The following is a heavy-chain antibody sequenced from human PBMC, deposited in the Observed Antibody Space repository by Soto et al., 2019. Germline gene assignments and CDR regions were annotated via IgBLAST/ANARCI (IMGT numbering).Heavy chain of an antibody. CDR1: GFTFDDYA. J-gene: IGHJ4*02. CDR2: ISWNSGSI. D-gene: IGHD2-15*01. CDR3: AKCSLGGGSCYLDY. V-gene: IGHV3-9*01. Sequence: EVQLVESGGGLVQPGRSLRLSCAASGFTFDDYAMHWVRQAPGKGLEWVSGISWNSGSIGYADSVKGRFTISRENAKNTQYLQMNSLRAEDTALYDCAKCSLGGGSCYLDYWGQGTLVTVSS.